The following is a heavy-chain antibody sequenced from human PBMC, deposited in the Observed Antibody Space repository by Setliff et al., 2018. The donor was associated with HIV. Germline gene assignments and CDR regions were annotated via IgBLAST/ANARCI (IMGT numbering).Heavy chain of an antibody. CDR3: ARSYCSGGSCYQAPFDY. J-gene: IGHJ4*02. Sequence: LSLTCPVSGGSISSGGYYWSWIRQHPGKGLEWIGYIYYSGSTYYNPSLKSRVTLSVDTSKNQFSLKLSSVTAADTAVYYCARSYCSGGSCYQAPFDYWGQGTLVTVSS. D-gene: IGHD2-15*01. V-gene: IGHV4-31*03. CDR1: GGSISSGGYY. CDR2: IYYSGST.